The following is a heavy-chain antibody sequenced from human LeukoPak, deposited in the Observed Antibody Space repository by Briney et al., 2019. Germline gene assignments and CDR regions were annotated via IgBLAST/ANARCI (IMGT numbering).Heavy chain of an antibody. CDR3: ASRYYDNSPFDP. J-gene: IGHJ5*02. V-gene: IGHV4-59*01. CDR2: IYYSGST. D-gene: IGHD3-22*01. CDR1: GASISRYP. Sequence: SETLSLTCTVPGASISRYPWSWIRQAPGKGLKWIGYIYYSGSTNYNPSLKSRVTITEDTSKNQFSLKLSSVTAADTAVYYCASRYYDNSPFDPWGQGILVTVSS.